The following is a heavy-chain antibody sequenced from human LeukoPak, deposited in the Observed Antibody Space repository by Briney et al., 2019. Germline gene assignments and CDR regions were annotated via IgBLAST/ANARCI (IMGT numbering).Heavy chain of an antibody. Sequence: PGGSLRLSCAASGFTFSSYGMHWVRQAPGKGLDWVAFIRYDGRNKYYADSVKGRFTISRDNAKNSLYLQMNSLRAEDTAVYYCARDLGYSSGPNYWGQGTRVTVSS. D-gene: IGHD6-19*01. CDR3: ARDLGYSSGPNY. CDR2: IRYDGRNK. J-gene: IGHJ4*02. CDR1: GFTFSSYG. V-gene: IGHV3-30*02.